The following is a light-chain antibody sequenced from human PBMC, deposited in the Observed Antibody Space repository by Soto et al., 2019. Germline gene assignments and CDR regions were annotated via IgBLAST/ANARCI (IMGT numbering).Light chain of an antibody. J-gene: IGKJ1*01. CDR2: GAS. Sequence: EIVLTQSPGTLSLSPGERATLSCRASQSVSSSYLAWYQQKPGQAPRLLIYGASSRATGIPDGFSGSGSGTDFTLTISRLEPADFAVYYCQQYGSSPWTFGQGTKVEIK. CDR1: QSVSSSY. CDR3: QQYGSSPWT. V-gene: IGKV3-20*01.